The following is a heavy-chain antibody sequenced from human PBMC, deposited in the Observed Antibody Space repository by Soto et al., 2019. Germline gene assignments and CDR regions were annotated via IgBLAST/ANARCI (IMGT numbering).Heavy chain of an antibody. CDR3: AKGRSSMIVVVMDY. Sequence: PGGSPRLACVAYGFNFDDSAMNWVRQVPGEGLEWVSGITWNSGHILYADSVKGRFTISRDNAKKSLYLELNSLRPEDTALYYCAKGRSSMIVVVMDYWGQGTPVTVSS. J-gene: IGHJ4*02. D-gene: IGHD3-22*01. V-gene: IGHV3-9*01. CDR1: GFNFDDSA. CDR2: ITWNSGHI.